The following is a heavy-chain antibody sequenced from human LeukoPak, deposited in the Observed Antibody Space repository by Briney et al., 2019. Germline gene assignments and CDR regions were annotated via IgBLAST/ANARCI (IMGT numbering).Heavy chain of an antibody. CDR2: IYSGGTT. D-gene: IGHD3-10*01. CDR1: GFTVSTNY. CDR3: ARVHGFGELYFDH. V-gene: IGHV3-66*01. Sequence: PGGSLRLSCAASGFTVSTNYMSWVRQAPGKGLEWVSDIYSGGTTYYADSVKGRFTISRDNSKNTLYFQMNSLRAEDTAVYYCARVHGFGELYFDHWGQGTLVTVSS. J-gene: IGHJ4*02.